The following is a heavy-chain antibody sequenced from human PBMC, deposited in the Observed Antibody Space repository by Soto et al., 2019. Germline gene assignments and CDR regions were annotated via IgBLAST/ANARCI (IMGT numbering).Heavy chain of an antibody. J-gene: IGHJ4*02. Sequence: GGSLRLSCAASGFTFSSYGMHWVRQAPGKGLEWVAVISYDGSNKYYADSVKGRFTISRDNSKNTLYLQMNSLRAEDTAVYYCAKDPQGKWELLANYFDYWGQGTLVTVSS. CDR2: ISYDGSNK. CDR3: AKDPQGKWELLANYFDY. CDR1: GFTFSSYG. D-gene: IGHD1-26*01. V-gene: IGHV3-30*18.